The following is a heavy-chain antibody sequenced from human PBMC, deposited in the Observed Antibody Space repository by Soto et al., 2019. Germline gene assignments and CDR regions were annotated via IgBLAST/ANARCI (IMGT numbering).Heavy chain of an antibody. CDR3: AKDSWAIFGVPAGEYYAMDV. CDR1: GFTFENYA. Sequence: VGSLRLSCVASGFTFENYAMSWVRQAPGKGLEWVSAISGSGGTTYYSDAVKGRFTISRDNSKNTVYLQMNDLRVEDAAEYFCAKDSWAIFGVPAGEYYAMDVWGQGTTVTVSS. J-gene: IGHJ6*02. CDR2: ISGSGGTT. D-gene: IGHD3-3*01. V-gene: IGHV3-23*01.